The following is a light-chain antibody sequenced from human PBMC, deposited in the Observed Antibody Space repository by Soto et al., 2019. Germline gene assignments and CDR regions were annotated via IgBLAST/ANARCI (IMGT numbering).Light chain of an antibody. J-gene: IGLJ1*01. CDR3: NSYTGSGIV. Sequence: QSALTXPASVSGSPGQSITISCTGTSSDVGGYNYVSWYQHHPGKAPKLMIYEVSNRPSGVSYRFSGSKSGNTASLTISGLQAEDEADYYCNSYTGSGIVFGTGTKVTVL. CDR2: EVS. V-gene: IGLV2-14*01. CDR1: SSDVGGYNY.